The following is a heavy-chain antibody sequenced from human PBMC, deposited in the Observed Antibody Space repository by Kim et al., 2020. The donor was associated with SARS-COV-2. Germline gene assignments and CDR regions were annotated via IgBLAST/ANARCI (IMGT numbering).Heavy chain of an antibody. J-gene: IGHJ4*02. V-gene: IGHV4-39*01. Sequence: SETLSLTCTVSGGSISSSSYYWGWIRQPPGKGLEWIGSIYYSGSTYYSPSLKSRVTISVDTSKNQFSLKLSSVTAADTAVYYCATYSGYDLKGYWDDYWGQGTLVTVSS. CDR3: ATYSGYDLKGYWDDY. D-gene: IGHD5-12*01. CDR1: GGSISSSSYY. CDR2: IYYSGST.